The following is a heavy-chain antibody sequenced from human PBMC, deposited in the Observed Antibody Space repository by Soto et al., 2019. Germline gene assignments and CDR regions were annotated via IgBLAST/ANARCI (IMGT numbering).Heavy chain of an antibody. D-gene: IGHD2-21*02. CDR3: ARAVTFSSFDL. CDR1: GDSVSSNTAA. CDR2: TYYRSNWRH. J-gene: IGHJ4*02. V-gene: IGHV6-1*01. Sequence: SQTLSLSCAISGDSVSSNTAAWNWIRSSPSRGLEWLGRTYYRSNWRHDYAVSVKSRITVNPDTYKKHLSLQLNSLTPDDTAVYYCARAVTFSSFDLWDQGTLVTIPS.